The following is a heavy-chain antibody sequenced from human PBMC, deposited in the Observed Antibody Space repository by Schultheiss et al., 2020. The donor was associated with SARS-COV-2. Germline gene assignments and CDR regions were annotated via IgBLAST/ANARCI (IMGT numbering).Heavy chain of an antibody. CDR3: ARDRGIVGAHGWFDP. D-gene: IGHD1-26*01. V-gene: IGHV4-59*01. Sequence: GSLRLSCTVSGGSISNYYWSWIRQPPGKGLEWIAFIYYTGNTNYNPSLQSRVTISIDTSKNQFSLKLSSVTAADTAVYYCARDRGIVGAHGWFDPWGQGTLVTVSS. CDR1: GGSISNYY. J-gene: IGHJ5*02. CDR2: IYYTGNT.